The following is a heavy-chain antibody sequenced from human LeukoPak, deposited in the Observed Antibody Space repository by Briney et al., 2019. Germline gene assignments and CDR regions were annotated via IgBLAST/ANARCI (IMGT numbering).Heavy chain of an antibody. CDR2: ISYSGIT. V-gene: IGHV4-59*08. CDR1: GGSISSYY. D-gene: IGHD6-13*01. J-gene: IGHJ4*02. CDR3: ASSYSSRFDY. Sequence: SETLSLTCTVSGGSISSYYWSWIRQPPGKGLEWIGYISYSGITNYNPSLKSRVTISVDTSKNQFSLKLSSVTAADTAVFYCASSYSSRFDYWGQGTLVTVSS.